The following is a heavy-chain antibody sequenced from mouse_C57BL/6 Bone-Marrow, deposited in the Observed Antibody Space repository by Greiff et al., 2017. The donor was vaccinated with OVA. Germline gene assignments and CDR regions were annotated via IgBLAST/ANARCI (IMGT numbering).Heavy chain of an antibody. V-gene: IGHV3-1*02. CDR1: GYSITSGYS. D-gene: IGHD1-1*01. Sequence: EVQLVESGPDLVKPSQSLSLTCTVTGYSITSGYSWHWIRQFPGNKLEWMGYIHYSGSTHYNPSLKSRISVTRDTSKNQFFLQLSSVTTEDTATFYCARGGSTRALDYWGQGTSVTVSS. CDR3: ARGGSTRALDY. J-gene: IGHJ4*01. CDR2: IHYSGST.